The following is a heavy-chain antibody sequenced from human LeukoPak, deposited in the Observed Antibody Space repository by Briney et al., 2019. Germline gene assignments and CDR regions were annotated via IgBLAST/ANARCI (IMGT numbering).Heavy chain of an antibody. V-gene: IGHV4-30-4*02. CDR2: IYYSGST. CDR1: GGSISSGDYY. J-gene: IGHJ5*02. D-gene: IGHD3-9*01. Sequence: SETLSLTCTVSGGSISSGDYYWSWIRQPPGKGLEWIGYIYYSGSTYYNPSLKSRVTISIDTSKNQFSLKLSSVTAADTAVYYCATGYSFAWSDPWGQGTLVTVSS. CDR3: ATGYSFAWSDP.